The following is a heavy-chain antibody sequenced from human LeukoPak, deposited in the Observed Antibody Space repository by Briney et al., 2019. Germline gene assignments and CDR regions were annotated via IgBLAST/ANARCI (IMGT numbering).Heavy chain of an antibody. V-gene: IGHV3-43*02. J-gene: IGHJ6*02. CDR1: GFTFDAYA. Sequence: EGSLRLSCEASGFTFDAYATHGVRQAPRKGLEWVSLINKDGSATYYADSVKGRFTISRDNSKNSLYLQMNSLRSEDTALYYCATWAFYHSLDVWGQGTTVTVSS. CDR2: INKDGSAT. D-gene: IGHD1-26*01. CDR3: ATWAFYHSLDV.